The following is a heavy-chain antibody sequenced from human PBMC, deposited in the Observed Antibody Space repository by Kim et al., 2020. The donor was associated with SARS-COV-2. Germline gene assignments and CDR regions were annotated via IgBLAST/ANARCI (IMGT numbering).Heavy chain of an antibody. J-gene: IGHJ4*02. V-gene: IGHV3-74*01. CDR1: GFNFSRYW. CDR2: INNDGINI. CDR3: VRDYGFDC. D-gene: IGHD4-17*01. Sequence: GGSLRLSCATSGFNFSRYWIHWVRQAPGKGLVWVSHINNDGINIRYADSVEGRFTISRDDAKNTVYLQMSSLKAEDTAVYYCVRDYGFDCWGQGTLVTVSS.